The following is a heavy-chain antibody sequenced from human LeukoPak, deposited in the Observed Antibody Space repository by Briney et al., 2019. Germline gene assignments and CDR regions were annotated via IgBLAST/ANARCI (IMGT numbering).Heavy chain of an antibody. J-gene: IGHJ6*02. D-gene: IGHD1-14*01. Sequence: PSETLSLTCTVSGDSLSSDAYYWNWDRQLPGKGLEWTGHFYSIGRAYDTPSLTRRVSMSVDTSKIQFTQQLTSVAAAGMAVYYCARDTYNNPLSMDVWGQGTTVTVSS. CDR3: ARDTYNNPLSMDV. V-gene: IGHV4-31*03. CDR2: FYSIGRA. CDR1: GDSLSSDAYY.